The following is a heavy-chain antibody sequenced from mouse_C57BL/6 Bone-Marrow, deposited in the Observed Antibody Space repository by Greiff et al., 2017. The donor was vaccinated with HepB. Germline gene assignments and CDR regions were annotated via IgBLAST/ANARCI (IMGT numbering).Heavy chain of an antibody. CDR2: IYPGRGNT. CDR3: ARLRTRHGSRSFYYAMDY. Sequence: QVQLQQSGPELVKPGASVKISCKASGYSFTSYYIHWVKQRPGQGLEWIGWIYPGRGNTKYNEKFKGKATLTADTSSSTAYLQLSSLTSEDSAVYSCARLRTRHGSRSFYYAMDYWGQGTSVTVSS. J-gene: IGHJ4*01. V-gene: IGHV1-66*01. D-gene: IGHD1-1*01. CDR1: GYSFTSYY.